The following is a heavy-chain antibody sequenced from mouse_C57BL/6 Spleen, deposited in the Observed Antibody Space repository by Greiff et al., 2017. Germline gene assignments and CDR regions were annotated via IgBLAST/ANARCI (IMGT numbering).Heavy chain of an antibody. J-gene: IGHJ4*01. CDR1: GYAFSSSW. CDR3: ARRDGSSSYAMDY. Sequence: VQLQQSGPELVKPGASVKISCKASGYAFSSSWMNWVKQRPGKGLEWIGRIYPGDGDTNYNGKFKGKATLTADKSSSTAYMQLSRLTSEDSAVYFCARRDGSSSYAMDYWGQGTSVTVSS. CDR2: IYPGDGDT. V-gene: IGHV1-82*01. D-gene: IGHD1-1*01.